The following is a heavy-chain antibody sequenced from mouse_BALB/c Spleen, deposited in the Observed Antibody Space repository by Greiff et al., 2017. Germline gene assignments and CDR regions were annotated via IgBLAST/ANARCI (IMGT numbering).Heavy chain of an antibody. CDR1: GFTFSSFG. CDR3: ARWNWAYFDY. V-gene: IGHV5-17*02. J-gene: IGHJ2*01. D-gene: IGHD4-1*01. CDR2: ISSGSSTI. Sequence: EVQRVESGGGLVQPGGSRKLSCAASGFTFSSFGMHWVRQAPEKGLEWVAYISSGSSTIYYADTVKGRFTISRDNPKNTLFLQMTSLRSEDTAMYYCARWNWAYFDYWGQGTTLTVSS.